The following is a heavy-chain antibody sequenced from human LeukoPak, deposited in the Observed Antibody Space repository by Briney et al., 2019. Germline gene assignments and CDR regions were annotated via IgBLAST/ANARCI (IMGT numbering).Heavy chain of an antibody. J-gene: IGHJ5*02. D-gene: IGHD3-10*01. CDR1: GDSVSSNSAA. CDR2: TYYRSKWYN. CDR3: ARDRVTMVRGVVSCWFDP. Sequence: SQTLSLTCAISGDSVSSNSAAWNWIRQSPSRGLEWLGRTYYRSKWYNDYAVSVKSRITINPDTSKNQFSLQLNSVTPEDTAVYYCARDRVTMVRGVVSCWFDPWGQGTLVTVSS. V-gene: IGHV6-1*01.